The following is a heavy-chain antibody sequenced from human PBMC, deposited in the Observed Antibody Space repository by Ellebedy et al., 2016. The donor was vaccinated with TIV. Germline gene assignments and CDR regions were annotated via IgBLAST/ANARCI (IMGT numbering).Heavy chain of an antibody. CDR3: ARIRFGELLLFY. D-gene: IGHD3-10*01. J-gene: IGHJ4*02. CDR2: INAGNGNT. Sequence: AASVKVSCKASGYTFTSYAMHWARQAPGQRLEWMGWINAGNGNTKYSQKFQGRVTITRDTSASTAYMELSSLRSEDTAVYYCARIRFGELLLFYWGQGTLVTVSS. V-gene: IGHV1-3*01. CDR1: GYTFTSYA.